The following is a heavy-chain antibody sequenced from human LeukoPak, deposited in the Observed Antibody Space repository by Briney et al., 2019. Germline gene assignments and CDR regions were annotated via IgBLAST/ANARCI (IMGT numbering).Heavy chain of an antibody. D-gene: IGHD2-2*02. J-gene: IGHJ4*02. CDR2: ISGSGGST. CDR3: AKDRIVVVPAAIPFDY. Sequence: GGSLRLSCAASGFTFSSYAMSWVRQDPGQGLEWVSAISGSGGSTYYADSVKGRFTISRDNSKNTLYLQMNSLRAEDTAVYYCAKDRIVVVPAAIPFDYWGQGTLVTVSS. CDR1: GFTFSSYA. V-gene: IGHV3-23*01.